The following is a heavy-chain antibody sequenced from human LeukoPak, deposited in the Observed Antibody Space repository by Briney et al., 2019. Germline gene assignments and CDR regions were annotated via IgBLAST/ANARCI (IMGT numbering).Heavy chain of an antibody. CDR2: SNPNSGGT. Sequence: GASVKVSCKASGYTFTGYYMHWVRQAPGQGLEWMGRSNPNSGGTNYAQKFQGRVTMTRDTSISTAYMELSRLRSDDTAVYYCARVEYYDSSGYYYDYWGQGTLVTVSS. V-gene: IGHV1-2*06. J-gene: IGHJ4*02. D-gene: IGHD3-22*01. CDR3: ARVEYYDSSGYYYDY. CDR1: GYTFTGYY.